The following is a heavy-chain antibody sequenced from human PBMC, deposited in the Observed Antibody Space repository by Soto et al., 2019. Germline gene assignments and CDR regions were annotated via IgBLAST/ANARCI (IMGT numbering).Heavy chain of an antibody. J-gene: IGHJ6*03. CDR3: ARYSYGDYAWEADDSYMEV. D-gene: IGHD4-17*01. V-gene: IGHV4-59*12. Sequence: SETLSLTCAVFDGTIIGYHWSCILQSQGKGLEWIGEIYYSGSTNYNPSLKSRVTISIDTSKNQFSLKLSSVTAADTAVYYCARYSYGDYAWEADDSYMEVWGKGTTVTGTS. CDR2: IYYSGST. CDR1: DGTIIGYH.